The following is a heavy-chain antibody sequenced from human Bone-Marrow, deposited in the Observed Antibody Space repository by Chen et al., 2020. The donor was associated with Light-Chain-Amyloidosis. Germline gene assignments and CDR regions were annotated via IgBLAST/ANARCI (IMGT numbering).Heavy chain of an antibody. D-gene: IGHD2-15*01. V-gene: IGHV1-8*01. CDR3: TRGLPQFPGKWFDP. Sequence: QVQLVQSGAEVKKPGASVKVSCKASGYTFSNYDINWVRQAAGQGLEWMGWMSGNSGNSRSAQNIQSRLTMTRDNSNKTAYMELRSLTSGDTAVYYCTRGLPQFPGKWFDPWGQGTLVTVSS. CDR2: MSGNSGNS. J-gene: IGHJ5*02. CDR1: GYTFSNYD.